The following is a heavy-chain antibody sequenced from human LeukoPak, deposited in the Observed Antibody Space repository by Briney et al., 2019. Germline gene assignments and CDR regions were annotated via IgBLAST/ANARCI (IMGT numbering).Heavy chain of an antibody. D-gene: IGHD2-2*01. CDR3: AKDRDQLLYYYYGMDV. Sequence: PGRSLRLSCAASGFTFSSYGMHWVRQAPGKGLEWVAVISYDGSNKYYADSVKGRFTISRDNSENTLYLQMNSLRAEDTAVYYCAKDRDQLLYYYYGMDVWGQGTTVTVSS. V-gene: IGHV3-30*18. CDR2: ISYDGSNK. J-gene: IGHJ6*02. CDR1: GFTFSSYG.